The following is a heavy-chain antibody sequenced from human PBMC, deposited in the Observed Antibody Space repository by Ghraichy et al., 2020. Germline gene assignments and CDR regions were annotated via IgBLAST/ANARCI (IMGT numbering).Heavy chain of an antibody. CDR3: ARGYVLYFDY. V-gene: IGHV4-39*01. D-gene: IGHD1-1*01. Sequence: SETLSLTCTVSGGSISSSSYYWGWIRQPPGKGLEWIGSIYYSGSTYYNPSLKSRVTISVDTSKNQFSLKLSSVTAADTAVYYCARGYVLYFDYWGQGTLVTVSS. J-gene: IGHJ4*02. CDR1: GGSISSSSYY. CDR2: IYYSGST.